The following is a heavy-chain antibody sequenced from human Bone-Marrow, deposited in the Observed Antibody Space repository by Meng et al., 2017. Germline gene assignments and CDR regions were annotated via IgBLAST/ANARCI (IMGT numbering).Heavy chain of an antibody. J-gene: IGHJ3*02. Sequence: SETLSLTCTVSGGSISSYYWGWIRQPPGKGLEWIGYIYYSGSTNYNPSLKSRVTISVDTSKNQLSLKLSSVTAADTAVYYCARSLAGYSSGWYSGDDAFDIWGQGTMVTVSS. D-gene: IGHD6-19*01. CDR2: IYYSGST. CDR3: ARSLAGYSSGWYSGDDAFDI. CDR1: GGSISSYY. V-gene: IGHV4-59*01.